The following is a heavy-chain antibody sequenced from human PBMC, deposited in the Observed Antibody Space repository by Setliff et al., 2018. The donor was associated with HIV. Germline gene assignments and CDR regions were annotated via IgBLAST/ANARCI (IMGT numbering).Heavy chain of an antibody. CDR2: IFHTGSS. CDR3: APIRDGYNYLSDH. V-gene: IGHV4-59*01. J-gene: IGHJ4*02. D-gene: IGHD5-12*01. CDR1: GGSMSNYY. Sequence: SETLSLTCSVSGGSMSNYYWSWVRQPPGKGLEWMGDIFHTGSSTYNPSLKSRVSLSVDTSKNQFSLRLSAVTAADTAIYYCAPIRDGYNYLSDHWGQGTLVTVSS.